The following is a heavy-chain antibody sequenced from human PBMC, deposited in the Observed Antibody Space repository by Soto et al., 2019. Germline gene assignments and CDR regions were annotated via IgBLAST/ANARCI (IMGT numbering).Heavy chain of an antibody. D-gene: IGHD3-16*02. CDR1: GGTFSSYA. J-gene: IGHJ3*02. CDR3: ARAHGPGYPKSDAFDI. CDR2: IIPIFGTA. Sequence: GASVKVSCKASGGTFSSYAISWVRQAPGQGLEWTGGIIPIFGTANYAQKFQGRVTITADESTSTAYMELSSLRSEDTAVYYCARAHGPGYPKSDAFDIWGQGTMVTVSS. V-gene: IGHV1-69*13.